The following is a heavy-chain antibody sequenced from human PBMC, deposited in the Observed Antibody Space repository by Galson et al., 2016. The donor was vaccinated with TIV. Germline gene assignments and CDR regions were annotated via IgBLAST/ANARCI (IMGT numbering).Heavy chain of an antibody. Sequence: SETLSLTCSVSGGSISSHYWSWIRQPPGKGLEWIGSVHYSGSTYYNPSLKSRVTISIDRSKNQFSLNLGSVTAVDTAVYYCARGGVPLSAASPTSAFDVWGQGTMVTVSS. J-gene: IGHJ3*01. CDR3: ARGGVPLSAASPTSAFDV. D-gene: IGHD2-15*01. CDR2: VHYSGST. V-gene: IGHV4-59*11. CDR1: GGSISSHY.